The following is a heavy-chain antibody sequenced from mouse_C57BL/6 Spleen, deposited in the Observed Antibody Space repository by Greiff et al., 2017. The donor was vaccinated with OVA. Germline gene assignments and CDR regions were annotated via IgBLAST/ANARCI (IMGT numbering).Heavy chain of an antibody. J-gene: IGHJ2*01. CDR2: ISDGGSYT. V-gene: IGHV5-4*01. CDR1: GFTFSSYA. Sequence: EVKLVESGGGLVKPGGSLKLSCAASGFTFSSYAMSWVRQTPEKRLEWVATISDGGSYTYYPDNVKGRFTISRDNAKNNLYLQMSHLKSEDTAMYYCARDGTTVVAPFDYWGQGTTLTVSS. CDR3: ARDGTTVVAPFDY. D-gene: IGHD1-1*01.